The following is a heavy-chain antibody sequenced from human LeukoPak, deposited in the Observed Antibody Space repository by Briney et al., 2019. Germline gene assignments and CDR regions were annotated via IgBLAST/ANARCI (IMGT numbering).Heavy chain of an antibody. D-gene: IGHD3-22*01. CDR3: ARDLGGVSSGYSLYPFDY. CDR2: ISAYNGNT. V-gene: IGHV1-18*01. Sequence: RASVKVSCKASGYTFTSYGISWVRQAPGQGLEWMGWISAYNGNTNYAQKLQGRVTMTTDTSTSTAYMELRSLRSDDTAVYYCARDLGGVSSGYSLYPFDYWGQGTLVTVSS. CDR1: GYTFTSYG. J-gene: IGHJ4*02.